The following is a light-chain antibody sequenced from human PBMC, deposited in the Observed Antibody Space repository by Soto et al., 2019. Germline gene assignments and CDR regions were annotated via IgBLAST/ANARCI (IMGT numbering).Light chain of an antibody. CDR2: GAS. J-gene: IGKJ4*01. Sequence: RSVSPGERATLSCRASQSVSSNLAWYQQKPGQAPRLLIYGASTRATAIPARFSGSGSGTEFTLTINSLQSEDFAIYYCQPYNNWPLTFGGGTKVDIK. CDR3: QPYNNWPLT. CDR1: QSVSSN. V-gene: IGKV3-15*01.